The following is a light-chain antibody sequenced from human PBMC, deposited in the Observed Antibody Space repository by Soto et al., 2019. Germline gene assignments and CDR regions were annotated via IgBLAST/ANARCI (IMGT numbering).Light chain of an antibody. J-gene: IGLJ2*01. V-gene: IGLV2-14*01. CDR3: SSYTSSSTLMV. CDR2: DVS. Sequence: QSALTQPASVSGSPGQSITISCTGTSSDVGGYNYVSWYQQHPGKAPKLMIYDVSNRPSGVSNRFSGSKSGTTASLTISGLQAEDEADYYRSSYTSSSTLMVFGGGTKLTVL. CDR1: SSDVGGYNY.